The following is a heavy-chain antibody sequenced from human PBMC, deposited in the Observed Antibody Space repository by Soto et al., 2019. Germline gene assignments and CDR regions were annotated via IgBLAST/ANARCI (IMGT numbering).Heavy chain of an antibody. CDR3: ARVPRGYSSYYYYYGMDV. Sequence: QVQLQQWGAGLLKPSETLSLTCAVYGGSFSGYYWSWIRQPPGKGLEWIGEINHSGSTNYNPSLKRRVTISVDTSNNQFSLKLSSVTAADTAVYYCARVPRGYSSYYYYYGMDVWGQGTTVTVSS. V-gene: IGHV4-34*01. CDR2: INHSGST. J-gene: IGHJ6*02. D-gene: IGHD5-18*01. CDR1: GGSFSGYY.